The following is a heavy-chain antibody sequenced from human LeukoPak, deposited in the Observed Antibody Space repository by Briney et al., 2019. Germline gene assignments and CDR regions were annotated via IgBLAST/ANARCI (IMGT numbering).Heavy chain of an antibody. CDR3: TTARDTAMVIVDY. V-gene: IGHV3-15*01. CDR1: GFTFSSYG. CDR2: IKSKTDGGTT. J-gene: IGHJ4*02. D-gene: IGHD5-18*01. Sequence: GGSLRLSCAASGFTFSSYGMSWVRQAPGKGLEWVGRIKSKTDGGTTDYAAPVKGRFTISRDDSKSTLYLQMNSLKTEDTAVYYCTTARDTAMVIVDYWGQGTLVTVSS.